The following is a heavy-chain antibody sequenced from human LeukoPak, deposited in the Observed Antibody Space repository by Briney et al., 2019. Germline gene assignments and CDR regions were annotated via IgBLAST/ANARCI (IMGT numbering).Heavy chain of an antibody. D-gene: IGHD6-13*01. CDR3: AREWQGGIAAAGTRIEGDY. Sequence: GGSLRLSCAVSGFSVSGYWMTWVRQAPGKGLEWVANIRQDGSEKTYVDSVKGRFTISRDNAENSLFLQMNSLRVEDTAVYYCAREWQGGIAAAGTRIEGDYWGQGTLVAVSS. CDR1: GFSVSGYW. J-gene: IGHJ4*02. V-gene: IGHV3-7*01. CDR2: IRQDGSEK.